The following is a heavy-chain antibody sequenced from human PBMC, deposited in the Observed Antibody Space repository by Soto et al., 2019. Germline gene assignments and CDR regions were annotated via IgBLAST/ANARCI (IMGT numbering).Heavy chain of an antibody. J-gene: IGHJ4*02. Sequence: SSTLSLTCTVSGCSISSGGYYWSWLRQHPGKGLEWIGYIYYSGSTYYNPSLKSLVTVSVGTSKNQFSLKLSSVTAADTAVYYCARVQDLYYYDSSGYYWGYFDYWGQGTLVNVSA. D-gene: IGHD3-22*01. V-gene: IGHV4-31*01. CDR3: ARVQDLYYYDSSGYYWGYFDY. CDR1: GCSISSGGYY. CDR2: IYYSGST.